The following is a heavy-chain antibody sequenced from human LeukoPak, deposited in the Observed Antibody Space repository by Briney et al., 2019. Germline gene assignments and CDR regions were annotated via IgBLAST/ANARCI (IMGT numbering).Heavy chain of an antibody. CDR2: IYHSGST. V-gene: IGHV4-38-2*01. D-gene: IGHD3-3*01. Sequence: PSETLSLTCAVSGYSISSGYYWGWIRQPPGKWLEGIGSIYHSGSTYYNPSLKSRVTISVDTAKNQFSLKLSSVTAADTAVYYCARHLMAWSFGVVTPWFDYWGQGTLVTVSS. CDR3: ARHLMAWSFGVVTPWFDY. CDR1: GYSISSGYY. J-gene: IGHJ4*02.